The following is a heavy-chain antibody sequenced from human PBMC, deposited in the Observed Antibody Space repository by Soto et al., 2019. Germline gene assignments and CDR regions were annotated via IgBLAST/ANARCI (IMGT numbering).Heavy chain of an antibody. CDR2: INQDGGEK. D-gene: IGHD4-17*01. CDR1: GFTFNSNW. V-gene: IGHV3-7*01. Sequence: VGSLSLSCAGSGFTFNSNWMYWVRQAPGKGLEWVANINQDGGEKYYVDSVKGRFTISRDNAKNSLFLQMNSLRAEDTAVYFCASGDYFDYWGQGTLVTVSS. J-gene: IGHJ4*02. CDR3: ASGDYFDY.